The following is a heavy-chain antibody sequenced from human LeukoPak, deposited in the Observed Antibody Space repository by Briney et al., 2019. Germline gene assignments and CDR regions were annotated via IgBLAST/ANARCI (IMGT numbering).Heavy chain of an antibody. CDR1: GFTFSSFT. V-gene: IGHV3-21*04. J-gene: IGHJ4*02. CDR2: ISSSSSYI. CDR3: AKSRGSGLFDY. Sequence: GGSLRLSCAASGFTFSSFTTNWVRQAPGKGLEWVSSISSSSSYIYSADSVKGRFTISRDNARNSLYLRMNSLRAEDTAVYYCAKSRGSGLFDYWGQGTLVTVAS. D-gene: IGHD3-10*01.